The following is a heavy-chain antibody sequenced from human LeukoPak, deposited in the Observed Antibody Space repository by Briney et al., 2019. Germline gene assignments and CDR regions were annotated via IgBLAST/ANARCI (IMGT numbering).Heavy chain of an antibody. CDR1: GYTFTGYY. CDR3: ARAYDFWSGYYMYNWFDP. J-gene: IGHJ5*02. D-gene: IGHD3-3*01. Sequence: GASVKVSCKASGYTFTGYYMHWVRQAPGQGLEWMGWINPNSGGTNYAQKFQGRVTMTRDTSISTACMELSRLRSDDTAVYYCARAYDFWSGYYMYNWFDPWGQGTLVTVSS. V-gene: IGHV1-2*02. CDR2: INPNSGGT.